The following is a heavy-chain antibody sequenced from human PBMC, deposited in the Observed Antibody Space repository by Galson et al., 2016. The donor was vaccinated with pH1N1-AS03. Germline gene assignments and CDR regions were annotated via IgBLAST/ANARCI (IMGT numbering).Heavy chain of an antibody. J-gene: IGHJ4*02. Sequence: SLRLSCAASGSTLSGYGMHWVRQAPGKGPEWVAFIQYDESYRNYADSVKGRFSISRDISKNTLYLQMNSLGVEDTAMFYCVKESPKEAGDYWGRGVMVTVSS. CDR2: IQYDESYR. V-gene: IGHV3-30*02. CDR1: GSTLSGYG. CDR3: VKESPKEAGDY.